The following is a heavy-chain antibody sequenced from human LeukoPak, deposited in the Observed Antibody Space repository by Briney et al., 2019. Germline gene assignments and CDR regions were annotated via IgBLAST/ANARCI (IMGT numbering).Heavy chain of an antibody. Sequence: GGSLRLSCAASGFTFSSHGMSWVRQAPGKGLEWVSATVGGGSPNTYHADSVKGRFTISRDNSKNTLYLQMNSLRAEDTAVYYCAKDRGSSSWDPEFDYWGQGTLVTVSS. J-gene: IGHJ4*02. CDR1: GFTFSSHG. CDR3: AKDRGSSSWDPEFDY. CDR2: TVGGGSPNT. V-gene: IGHV3-23*01. D-gene: IGHD6-13*01.